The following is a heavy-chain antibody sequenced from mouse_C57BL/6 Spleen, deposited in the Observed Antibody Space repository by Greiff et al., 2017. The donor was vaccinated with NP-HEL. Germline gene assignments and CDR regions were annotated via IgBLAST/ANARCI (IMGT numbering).Heavy chain of an antibody. Sequence: QVQLQQPGAELVRPGSSVKLSCKASGYTFTSYWMDWVKQRPGQGLEWIGNIYPSDSETHYNQKFKDKATLTVDKSSSTAYMQLSSLTSEDSAVYYCARSGSYRRYFDVWGTGTTVTVSS. V-gene: IGHV1-61*01. CDR3: ARSGSYRRYFDV. CDR2: IYPSDSET. D-gene: IGHD1-1*02. J-gene: IGHJ1*03. CDR1: GYTFTSYW.